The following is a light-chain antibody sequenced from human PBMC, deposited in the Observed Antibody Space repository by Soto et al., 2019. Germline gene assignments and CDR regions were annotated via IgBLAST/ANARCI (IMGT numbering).Light chain of an antibody. CDR1: QSVASTY. J-gene: IGKJ1*01. Sequence: IVLTQSPGTLSLSPGERATPSCRASQSVASTYLGWYQQKPGQAPRLLIYGASSRATGIPDRFSGSGSGTDFTLTISRLEPEDFAVYYCQQYGASSWTFGQGTKGEIK. CDR2: GAS. CDR3: QQYGASSWT. V-gene: IGKV3-20*01.